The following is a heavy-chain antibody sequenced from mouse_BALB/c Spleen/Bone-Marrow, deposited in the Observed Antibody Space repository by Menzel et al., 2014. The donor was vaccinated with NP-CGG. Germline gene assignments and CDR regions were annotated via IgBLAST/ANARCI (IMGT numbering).Heavy chain of an antibody. CDR3: ARGAARATWFAY. V-gene: IGHV5-17*02. CDR2: ISSGSSTI. D-gene: IGHD3-1*01. J-gene: IGHJ3*01. Sequence: VQLVESGGGLVQPGGSRKLSCAASGFTFSSFGMHWVRQAPEKGLEWVAYISSGSSTIYYADTVKGRFTISRDNPKNTLFLQMTSLRSEDTAMYYCARGAARATWFAYWGQGTLVTVSA. CDR1: GFTFSSFG.